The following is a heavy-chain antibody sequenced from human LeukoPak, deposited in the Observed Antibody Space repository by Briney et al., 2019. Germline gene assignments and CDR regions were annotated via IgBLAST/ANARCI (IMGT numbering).Heavy chain of an antibody. J-gene: IGHJ4*02. CDR2: INHSGST. CDR1: GGSFSGYY. Sequence: PSETLSLTCAVYGGSFSGYYWSWIRQPPGKGLEWIGEINHSGSTNYNPSLKSRVTISVDTSKNQFSLKLTSVTAADTAVYYCARAGGWPRYYFDNWGQGTLVTVSS. V-gene: IGHV4-34*01. D-gene: IGHD5-12*01. CDR3: ARAGGWPRYYFDN.